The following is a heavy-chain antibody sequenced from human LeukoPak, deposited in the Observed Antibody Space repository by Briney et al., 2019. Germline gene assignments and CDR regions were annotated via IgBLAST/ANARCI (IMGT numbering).Heavy chain of an antibody. CDR3: GRAGTAIDY. Sequence: ASVKVSCKASGYTFIHYAVHWVRQAPGQRLEWMGWINGGDGNTEYSQTFQDRITITRDTFASTTYMELNSLSSEETAFYYCGRAGTAIDYWGQGTLVTVSS. J-gene: IGHJ4*02. CDR2: INGGDGNT. CDR1: GYTFIHYA. V-gene: IGHV1-3*01. D-gene: IGHD3-10*01.